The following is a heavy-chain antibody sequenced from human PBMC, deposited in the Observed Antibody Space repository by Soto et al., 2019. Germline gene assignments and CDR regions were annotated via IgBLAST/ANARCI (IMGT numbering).Heavy chain of an antibody. CDR1: GGTFRSYA. Sequence: VQLVQSGAEVKKPGSSVKVSCKASGGTFRSYAISWVRQAPGQGLEWMGGIIPIFGTANYAQKFQGRVTITADESTSTAYMELSSLRSEDKAVYYCARCGYYYDSSGYYYDYWGQGTLVTVSS. CDR3: ARCGYYYDSSGYYYDY. J-gene: IGHJ4*02. CDR2: IIPIFGTA. V-gene: IGHV1-69*01. D-gene: IGHD3-22*01.